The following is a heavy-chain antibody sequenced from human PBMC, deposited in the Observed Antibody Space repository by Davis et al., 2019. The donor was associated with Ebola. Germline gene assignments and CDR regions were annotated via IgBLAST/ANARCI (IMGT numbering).Heavy chain of an antibody. CDR1: GFTFSDYG. V-gene: IGHV3-30*02. Sequence: GESLKISCAASGFTFSDYGMHWVRQAPGKGLDWVAFTRHDGSKEYYADSVKGRFTISRDNSKNTLYLQMSSLRSDDAAIYFCAKDPGGRKVGYQMDVWGEGTTVTVSS. J-gene: IGHJ6*04. CDR2: TRHDGSKE. CDR3: AKDPGGRKVGYQMDV. D-gene: IGHD1-14*01.